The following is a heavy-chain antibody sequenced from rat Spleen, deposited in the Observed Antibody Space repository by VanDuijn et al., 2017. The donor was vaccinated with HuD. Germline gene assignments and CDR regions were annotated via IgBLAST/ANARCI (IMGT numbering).Heavy chain of an antibody. CDR3: TKEGMGITHLYFDY. V-gene: IGHV2S30*01. J-gene: IGHJ2*01. D-gene: IGHD1-9*01. Sequence: QVQLKESGPGLVQPSQTLSLTCTVSGISLTDYSIHWVRQPPGKGLEWMGRMKYDGDTYYNSALKSRLSISRDDSKSQVFLRLNILQTEDTAIYYCTKEGMGITHLYFDYWGQGVMVTVSS. CDR1: GISLTDYS. CDR2: MKYDGDT.